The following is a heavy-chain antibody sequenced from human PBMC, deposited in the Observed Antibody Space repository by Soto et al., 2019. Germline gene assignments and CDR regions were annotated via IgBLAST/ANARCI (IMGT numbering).Heavy chain of an antibody. J-gene: IGHJ4*02. CDR2: IRQDGSEK. Sequence: PGGSLRLSCAASGFTFSDYWIGWVRQVPGKGLEWVANIRQDGSEKEYADSVKGRFTISRDNANNLVYLQMNSLGAEDTAVYFCARDRPGGYFDSWGQGTLVTVSS. D-gene: IGHD3-16*01. CDR3: ARDRPGGYFDS. CDR1: GFTFSDYW. V-gene: IGHV3-7*01.